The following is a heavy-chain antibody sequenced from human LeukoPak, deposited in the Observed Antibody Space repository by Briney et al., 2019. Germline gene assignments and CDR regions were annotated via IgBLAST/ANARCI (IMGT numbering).Heavy chain of an antibody. D-gene: IGHD3-22*01. Sequence: GGSLRLSCAASGFTFSSYAMSWVRQAPGKGLEWVSAISGSGGSTYYADSVKGRFTISRDNPKNTLYLQMNSLRAEDTAVYYCAKKSFVYDYDSSGYFDYWGQGTLVTVSS. CDR3: AKKSFVYDYDSSGYFDY. CDR1: GFTFSSYA. V-gene: IGHV3-23*01. CDR2: ISGSGGST. J-gene: IGHJ4*02.